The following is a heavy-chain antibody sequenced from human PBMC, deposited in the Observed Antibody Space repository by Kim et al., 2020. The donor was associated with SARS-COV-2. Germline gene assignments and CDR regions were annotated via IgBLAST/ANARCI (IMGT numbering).Heavy chain of an antibody. D-gene: IGHD6-13*01. J-gene: IGHJ4*02. CDR3: ARGTDSSSLDDFDY. V-gene: IGHV3-30*01. Sequence: AHYVKGRFTISSDNSKNTLYLQMNSLRAEDTAVYYCARGTDSSSLDDFDYWGQGTLVTVSS.